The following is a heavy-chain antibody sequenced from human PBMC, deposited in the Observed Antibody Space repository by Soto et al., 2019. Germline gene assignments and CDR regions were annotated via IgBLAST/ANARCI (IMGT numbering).Heavy chain of an antibody. J-gene: IGHJ6*02. D-gene: IGHD3-3*01. Sequence: QVQLVQSGAEVKKPGASVKVSCKASGYTFSSYDINWVRQATGQGLEWMGWMNPNIGNTGYAQKFQGRVTKTRNTSISTAYMELSSLRSEETAVYYCARVLSWASYYDFWSGYYNYYYYGMDVWGQGTTVTVSS. V-gene: IGHV1-8*01. CDR2: MNPNIGNT. CDR3: ARVLSWASYYDFWSGYYNYYYYGMDV. CDR1: GYTFSSYD.